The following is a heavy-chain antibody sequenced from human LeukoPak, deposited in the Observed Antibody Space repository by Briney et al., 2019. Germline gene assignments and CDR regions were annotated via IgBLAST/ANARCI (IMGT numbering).Heavy chain of an antibody. CDR1: GFTFSSYW. J-gene: IGHJ4*02. Sequence: GGSLRLSCAASGFTFSSYWMHWVRQAPGKGLVWVSRINSDGSSTSYADSVKGRFTISRDNAKITLYLQMNSLRAEDTAVYYCAREGLADSYGYGLNYWGQGTLVTVSS. D-gene: IGHD5-18*01. V-gene: IGHV3-74*01. CDR3: AREGLADSYGYGLNY. CDR2: INSDGSST.